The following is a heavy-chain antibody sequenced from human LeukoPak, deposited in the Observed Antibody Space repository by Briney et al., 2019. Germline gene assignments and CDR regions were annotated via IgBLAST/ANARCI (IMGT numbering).Heavy chain of an antibody. Sequence: SETLSLTCAVYGGSFSGYYWSWIRQPPGKGLEWIGEINHSGSTNYNPSLKSRVTISVDPSKNQFSLKLSSVTAADRAVYYCARGGRGYSYGLFDYWGQGTLVTVSS. V-gene: IGHV4-34*01. J-gene: IGHJ4*02. CDR2: INHSGST. CDR3: ARGGRGYSYGLFDY. D-gene: IGHD5-18*01. CDR1: GGSFSGYY.